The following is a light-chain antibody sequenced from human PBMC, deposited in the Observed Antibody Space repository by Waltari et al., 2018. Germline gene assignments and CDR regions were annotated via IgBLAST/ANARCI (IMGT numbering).Light chain of an antibody. J-gene: IGLJ3*02. V-gene: IGLV1-44*01. CDR1: SFNVETNR. CDR3: ASWDDSLNVVV. CDR2: GAY. Sequence: QFVLTQPPSVSETPGQRVTIFCSGSSFNVETNRVHWYQQLPGAAPKLLIHGAYRRPSGVPDRFSGSKSGTSAALAISGLQSEDEAIYYCASWDDSLNVVVFGGGTKLTVL.